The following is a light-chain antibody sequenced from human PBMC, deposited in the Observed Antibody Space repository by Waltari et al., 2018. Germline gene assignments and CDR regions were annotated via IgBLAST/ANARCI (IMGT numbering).Light chain of an antibody. V-gene: IGKV4-1*01. CDR1: QSLLSSSNDKDF. CDR3: QQYYGTPIT. Sequence: DIVMTQSPDSLAGSLCERATINFKSSQSLLSSSNDKDFLIWYQQKPGQPPKVLFYWASARESGVPDRFSGSGSGTDFTLTISSLQAEDVAIYYCQQYYGTPITFGGGTKVEIK. J-gene: IGKJ4*01. CDR2: WAS.